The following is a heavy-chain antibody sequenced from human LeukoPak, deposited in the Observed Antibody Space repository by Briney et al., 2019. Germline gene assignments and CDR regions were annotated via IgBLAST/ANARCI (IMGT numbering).Heavy chain of an antibody. CDR3: AKDLRGLMSGSYSNY. CDR1: GFTFSSYA. D-gene: IGHD1-26*01. CDR2: ISGSGGST. V-gene: IGHV3-23*01. Sequence: GGSLRLSCAASGFTFSSYAMSWVRQAPGKGLEWVSAISGSGGSTYYADSVKGRFTISRDNSKNTLYLQLNSLRAEDTAVYYCAKDLRGLMSGSYSNYWGQGTLVTVSS. J-gene: IGHJ4*02.